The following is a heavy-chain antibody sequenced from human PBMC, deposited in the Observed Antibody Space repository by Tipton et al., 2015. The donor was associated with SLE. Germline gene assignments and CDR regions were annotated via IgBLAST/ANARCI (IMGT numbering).Heavy chain of an antibody. D-gene: IGHD5-18*01. Sequence: TLSLTCSVSGYPTSSDYWGWFRLPPGKELEWIGTVSHNGNSYYSPSLKNRVTISVDTSNNKFTLELNSVTAADTAIYYCAMDTSIWLRFDHWGQGTLVTVSS. CDR3: AMDTSIWLRFDH. CDR1: GYPTSSDY. CDR2: VSHNGNS. J-gene: IGHJ4*02. V-gene: IGHV4-38-2*01.